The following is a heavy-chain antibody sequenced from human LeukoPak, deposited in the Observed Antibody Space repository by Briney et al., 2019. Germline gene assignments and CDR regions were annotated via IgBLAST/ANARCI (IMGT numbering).Heavy chain of an antibody. CDR1: GFTFSSYE. CDR2: ISSSGSTI. V-gene: IGHV3-48*03. Sequence: GGSLRLSCAASGFTFSSYEMNWVRQAPGKGLEWVSYISSSGSTIYYADSVKGRFTISRDNAKNSLYLQMNSLRGEDTAVYYCARDALTYYYDSSGYYYAAPFDYWGQGTLVTVSS. D-gene: IGHD3-22*01. CDR3: ARDALTYYYDSSGYYYAAPFDY. J-gene: IGHJ4*02.